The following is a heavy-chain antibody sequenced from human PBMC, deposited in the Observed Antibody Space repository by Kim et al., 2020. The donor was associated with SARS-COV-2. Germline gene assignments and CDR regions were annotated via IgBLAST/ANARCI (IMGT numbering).Heavy chain of an antibody. CDR2: IYYSGST. CDR3: ARVGCSSTSCPGYFDL. Sequence: SETLSLTCTVSGGSISSYYWSWIRQPPGKGLEWIGYIYYSGSTNYNPSLKSRVTISVDTSKNQFSLKLSSVTAADTDVYYCARVGCSSTSCPGYFDLWGRGTLVTVSS. V-gene: IGHV4-59*01. D-gene: IGHD2-2*01. J-gene: IGHJ2*01. CDR1: GGSISSYY.